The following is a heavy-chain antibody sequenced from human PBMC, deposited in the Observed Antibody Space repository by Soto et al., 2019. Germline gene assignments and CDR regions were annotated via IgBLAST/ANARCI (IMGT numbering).Heavy chain of an antibody. J-gene: IGHJ4*02. CDR1: GFTVSSNY. V-gene: IGHV3-66*01. CDR2: IYTDGGT. D-gene: IGHD2-15*01. Sequence: QLVESGGGLVQPGGFVRLSCAASGFTVSSNYMIWVRQAPGKGLEWISVIYTDGGTKYADSVKGRFTISRDTSRNTVYLYMGGLRVEDTAVYFWERAEVVMPTPWGQGTLVTVSP. CDR3: ERAEVVMPTP.